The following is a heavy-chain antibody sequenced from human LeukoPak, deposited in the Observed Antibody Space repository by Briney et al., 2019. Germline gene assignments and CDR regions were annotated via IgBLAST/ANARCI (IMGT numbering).Heavy chain of an antibody. Sequence: GGSLRLSCAASGFTFSDYYMSWVRQAPGKGLEWVSYISSSGATIYYADSVKGRFTISRDNAKNSLYLQMNSLRAEDTAVYYCAREPVVPGAPYYFDYWGQGTLVTVSS. D-gene: IGHD2-2*01. J-gene: IGHJ4*02. CDR2: ISSSGATI. CDR1: GFTFSDYY. CDR3: AREPVVPGAPYYFDY. V-gene: IGHV3-11*01.